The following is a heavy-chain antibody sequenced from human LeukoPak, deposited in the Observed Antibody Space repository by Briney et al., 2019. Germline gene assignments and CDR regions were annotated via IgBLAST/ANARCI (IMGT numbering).Heavy chain of an antibody. D-gene: IGHD2-2*01. CDR2: INSDGYST. CDR1: GFIFSGYW. Sequence: GGSLRLSCAASGFIFSGYWMHWVRQAPGRGLVWVSRINSDGYSTAYADSVKGRFTISRDNAKNTLYLQMNSLRAEDTAVYYCVRLVAVPDAYFDYWGQGTLVTVSS. J-gene: IGHJ4*02. V-gene: IGHV3-74*01. CDR3: VRLVAVPDAYFDY.